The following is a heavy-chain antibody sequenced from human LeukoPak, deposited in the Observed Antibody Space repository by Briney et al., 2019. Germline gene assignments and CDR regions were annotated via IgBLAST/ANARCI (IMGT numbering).Heavy chain of an antibody. V-gene: IGHV1-69*05. CDR3: ASVYDFSGWYYYYYMDV. D-gene: IGHD3-3*01. CDR1: GGTFSSYA. Sequence: SVKVSCKASGGTFSSYAISWVRQAPGQGLEWMGGIIPIFGTANYAQKFQGGVTITTDESASTAYMELSSLRSEDTAVYYCASVYDFSGWYYYYYMDVWGKGTTVTVSS. CDR2: IIPIFGTA. J-gene: IGHJ6*03.